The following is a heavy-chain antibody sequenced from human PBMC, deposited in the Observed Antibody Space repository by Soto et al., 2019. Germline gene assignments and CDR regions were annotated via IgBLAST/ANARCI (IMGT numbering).Heavy chain of an antibody. J-gene: IGHJ6*02. D-gene: IGHD4-17*01. V-gene: IGHV1-46*01. CDR2: INPSGGST. CDR1: GYTFTSYY. Sequence: ASVKFSCKASGYTFTSYYMHWVRQAPGQGLEWMGIINPSGGSTSYAQKFQGRVTMTRDTSTSTVYMELSSLRSEDTAVYYCAGTTGYHYYGMDVWAQGTTVTVSS. CDR3: AGTTGYHYYGMDV.